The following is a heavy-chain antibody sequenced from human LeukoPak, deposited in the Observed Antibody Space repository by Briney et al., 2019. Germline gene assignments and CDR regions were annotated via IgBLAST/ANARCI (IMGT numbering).Heavy chain of an antibody. CDR1: GGTFSSYA. Sequence: ASVKVSCKASGGTFSSYAISWVRQAPGQGLEWMGGIIPIFGTANYAQKFQGRVTITADESTSTAYMELSSLRSEDTAVYYCARGKNYYDSSGYPYYFDYWGQGTLVAVSS. CDR2: IIPIFGTA. CDR3: ARGKNYYDSSGYPYYFDY. J-gene: IGHJ4*02. D-gene: IGHD3-22*01. V-gene: IGHV1-69*13.